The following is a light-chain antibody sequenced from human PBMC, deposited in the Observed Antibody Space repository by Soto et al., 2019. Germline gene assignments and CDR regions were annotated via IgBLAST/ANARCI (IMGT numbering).Light chain of an antibody. J-gene: IGKJ4*01. CDR2: AAS. CDR3: QQLNSYPPT. V-gene: IGKV1-9*01. CDR1: QGISSY. Sequence: DIQLTQSPSFLSASVGDRVTITCRASQGISSYLAWYQQKPGKAPKLLIYAASTLQSGVPSRFSGSGSGTEFTLTISSLQPEDFANYYCQQLNSYPPTFGGGTKVDIK.